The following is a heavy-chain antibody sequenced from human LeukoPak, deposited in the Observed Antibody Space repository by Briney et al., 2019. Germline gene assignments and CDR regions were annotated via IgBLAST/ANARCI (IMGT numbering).Heavy chain of an antibody. J-gene: IGHJ4*02. CDR1: GFTFRTYG. D-gene: IGHD3-22*01. V-gene: IGHV3-30*18. Sequence: GRSLRLSCAASGFTFRTYGMHWVRQAPGKGLEWVAVISYDGSHKYYADSVKGRFTISRDSSKNTLYLQMTNLRGEDTAVYYCTKVDYDSSGTYYFDYWGQGTLVTVSS. CDR2: ISYDGSHK. CDR3: TKVDYDSSGTYYFDY.